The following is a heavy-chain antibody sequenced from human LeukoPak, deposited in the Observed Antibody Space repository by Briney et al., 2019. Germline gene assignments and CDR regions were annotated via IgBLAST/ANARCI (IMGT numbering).Heavy chain of an antibody. CDR2: ISSSGSTI. V-gene: IGHV3-11*01. CDR3: ARDLAYCGGDCYSGYYYYYMDV. J-gene: IGHJ6*03. D-gene: IGHD2-21*02. Sequence: GGSLRLSCAASGFTFSDYYMSWIRQAPGKGLEWVSYISSSGSTIYYADSVKGRFTISRDNAKNSLYLQMNSLRAEDTAVYYCARDLAYCGGDCYSGYYYYYMDVWGKGTTVTISS. CDR1: GFTFSDYY.